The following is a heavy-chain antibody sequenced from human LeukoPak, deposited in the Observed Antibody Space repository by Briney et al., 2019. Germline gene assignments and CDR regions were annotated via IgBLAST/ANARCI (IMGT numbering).Heavy chain of an antibody. CDR2: IFTSGIT. CDR1: GGSISIYY. D-gene: IGHD3-22*01. Sequence: SETLSLTCTVSGGSISIYYWNWIRQPAGKGLEWIGRIFTSGITNYSPSLKSRVTMSVDTSKNQFSLRLTSVTAADTAVYYCARSYDISGYSAGFDYWGQGTLVTVSS. V-gene: IGHV4-4*07. CDR3: ARSYDISGYSAGFDY. J-gene: IGHJ4*02.